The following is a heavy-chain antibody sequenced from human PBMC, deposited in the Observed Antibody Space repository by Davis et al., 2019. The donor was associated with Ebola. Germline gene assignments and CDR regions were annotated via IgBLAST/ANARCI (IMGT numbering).Heavy chain of an antibody. Sequence: MPSETLSPTCTVSGDSMSTYYWNWIRQPPGKGLEWIGNIYYSGSSNYNPSLKSRGTISVDTSKNQFSLKLTSVTAADTAVYYCARARRGYAYGPLDYWGQGSLVTVSP. V-gene: IGHV4-59*01. J-gene: IGHJ4*02. CDR1: GDSMSTYY. CDR2: IYYSGSS. CDR3: ARARRGYAYGPLDY. D-gene: IGHD5-18*01.